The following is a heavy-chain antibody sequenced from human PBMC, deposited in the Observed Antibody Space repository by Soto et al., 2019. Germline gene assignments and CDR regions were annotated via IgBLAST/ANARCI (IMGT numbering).Heavy chain of an antibody. D-gene: IGHD3-22*01. CDR3: AGKINYYDSSGYYSYWYFDL. CDR2: IYYSGST. V-gene: IGHV4-59*01. Sequence: SETLSLTCTVSGGSISSYYWSWIRKPPGKGLEWIGYIYYSGSTNYNPSLKSRVTISVDTSKNQFSLKLSSVTAADTAVYYCAGKINYYDSSGYYSYWYFDLWGRGTLVTVSS. CDR1: GGSISSYY. J-gene: IGHJ2*01.